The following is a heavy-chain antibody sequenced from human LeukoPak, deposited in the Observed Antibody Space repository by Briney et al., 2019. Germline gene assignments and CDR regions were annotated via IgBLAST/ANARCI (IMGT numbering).Heavy chain of an antibody. D-gene: IGHD5-12*01. J-gene: IGHJ4*02. CDR3: AKDLSGGYDYFDY. CDR2: IKQDGSEK. V-gene: IGHV3-7*03. CDR1: GFTFSSYW. Sequence: GGSLSLSCAASGFTFSSYWLSWVRKAPGKGLEWVANIKQDGSEKYYVNSVKGRFTISRDNAKNSLYLQMNSLRAEDTAVYYCAKDLSGGYDYFDYWGQGTLVTVSS.